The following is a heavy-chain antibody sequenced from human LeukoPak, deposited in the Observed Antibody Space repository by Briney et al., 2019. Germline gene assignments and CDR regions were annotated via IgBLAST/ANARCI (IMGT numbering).Heavy chain of an antibody. V-gene: IGHV3-30*18. D-gene: IGHD6-19*01. Sequence: PGGSLRLSCAASGFTFSSYGMNWVRQAPGKGLEWVAVMSYDGTNKFYADFVKGRFTISRDNSKNTVYLQMNSLRAEDTAVYYCANGGWYGGRASPDYWGQGTLVTVSS. CDR3: ANGGWYGGRASPDY. CDR1: GFTFSSYG. J-gene: IGHJ4*02. CDR2: MSYDGTNK.